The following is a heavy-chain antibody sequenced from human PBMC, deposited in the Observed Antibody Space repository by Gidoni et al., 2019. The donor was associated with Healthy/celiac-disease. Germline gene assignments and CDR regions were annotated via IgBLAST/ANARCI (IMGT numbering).Heavy chain of an antibody. CDR3: ARAAGGYASSVYYTKDWYFDL. J-gene: IGHJ2*01. CDR2: SIPFLGIA. V-gene: IGHV1-69*02. CDR1: GGTLSSYT. Sequence: QVQLWQAGAEVKKPGSSVRVSCTASGGTLSSYTISWVRQAPGQGLEWMGRSIPFLGIANSAQKFQGKVTFTADKSTSTAYMELSSLRSEDTAVYYCARAAGGYASSVYYTKDWYFDLWGRGTLVTVSS. D-gene: IGHD3-22*01.